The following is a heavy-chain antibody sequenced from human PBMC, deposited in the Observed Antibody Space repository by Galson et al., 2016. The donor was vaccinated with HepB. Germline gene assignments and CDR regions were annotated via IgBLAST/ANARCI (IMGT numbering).Heavy chain of an antibody. J-gene: IGHJ6*02. V-gene: IGHV3-9*01. D-gene: IGHD1-1*01. Sequence: SLRLSCAASGFPFDEYALHWVRRAPGKGLEWVSGISWNSGTIVYADSVKGRFTISRDNAKSSLYLQMSSLTSEDTALYFCTRTAGGYYYGLDVWGQGTTVTVSS. CDR2: ISWNSGTI. CDR1: GFPFDEYA. CDR3: TRTAGGYYYGLDV.